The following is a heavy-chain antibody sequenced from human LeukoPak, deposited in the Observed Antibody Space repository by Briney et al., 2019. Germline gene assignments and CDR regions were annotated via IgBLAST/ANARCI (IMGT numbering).Heavy chain of an antibody. D-gene: IGHD3-22*01. CDR3: ASTDYDSSGLTHDY. Sequence: SQTLSLTCTVSGGSISSGGYYWSWIRQHPGKGLEWIGYIYCSGSTYYNPSLKSRVTISVDTSKNQFSLKLSSVTAADTAVYYCASTDYDSSGLTHDYWGQGTLVTVSS. V-gene: IGHV4-31*03. CDR1: GGSISSGGYY. CDR2: IYCSGST. J-gene: IGHJ4*02.